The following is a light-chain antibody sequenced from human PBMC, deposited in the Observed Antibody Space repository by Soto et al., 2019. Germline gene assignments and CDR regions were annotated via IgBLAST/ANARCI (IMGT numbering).Light chain of an antibody. CDR1: QGIRSY. CDR3: QQLKSSTRT. V-gene: IGKV1-9*01. J-gene: IGKJ5*01. CDR2: HXS. Sequence: MTPSPWSLSASPGDRVTVAXRARQGIRSYLAWYQQSPGXAPNXXXAHXSTLQTGGPSRLSGSGSATDFTPTISSLHPEYFAIYYCQQLKSSTRTFGQGTRVEIK.